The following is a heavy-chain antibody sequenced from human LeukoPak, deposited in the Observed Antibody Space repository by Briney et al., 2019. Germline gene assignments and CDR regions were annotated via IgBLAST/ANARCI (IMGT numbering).Heavy chain of an antibody. CDR3: AKLHYDVLTGPFDY. D-gene: IGHD3-9*01. CDR2: IYSGGAT. J-gene: IGHJ4*02. V-gene: IGHV3-66*04. CDR1: GITVSTNY. Sequence: GGSLRLSCAASGITVSTNYMSWVRQAPGKGLEWVSIIYSGGATFYADSVKGRFTISRENSKNTLWLQMNSLRAEDTAVYYCAKLHYDVLTGPFDYWGQGTLVTVSS.